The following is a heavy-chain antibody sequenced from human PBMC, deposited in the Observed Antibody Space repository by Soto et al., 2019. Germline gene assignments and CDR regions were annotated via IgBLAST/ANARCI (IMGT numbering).Heavy chain of an antibody. CDR1: GYSFTSYW. Sequence: GESLKISCKGSGYSFTSYWISWVRQMPGKGLEWMGRIDPSDSYTNYSPSFQGHVTISADKSISTAYLQWSSLKASDTAMYYCARHGTDFWSGWSHYYYYGMDVWGQGTTVTVSS. J-gene: IGHJ6*02. CDR2: IDPSDSYT. V-gene: IGHV5-10-1*01. CDR3: ARHGTDFWSGWSHYYYYGMDV. D-gene: IGHD3-3*01.